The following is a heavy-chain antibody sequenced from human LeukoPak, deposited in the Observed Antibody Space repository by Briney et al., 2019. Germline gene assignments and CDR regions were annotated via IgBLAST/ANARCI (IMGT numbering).Heavy chain of an antibody. V-gene: IGHV4-39*07. Sequence: KPSETLSLTCTVSGGSISSSSYYWGWIRQPPGKGLEWIGSIYHSGSTNYNPSLKSRVTISVDTSKNQFSLKLSSVTAADTAVYYCARPMVRGFVYMDVWGKGTTVTISS. D-gene: IGHD3-10*01. CDR3: ARPMVRGFVYMDV. J-gene: IGHJ6*03. CDR1: GGSISSSSYY. CDR2: IYHSGST.